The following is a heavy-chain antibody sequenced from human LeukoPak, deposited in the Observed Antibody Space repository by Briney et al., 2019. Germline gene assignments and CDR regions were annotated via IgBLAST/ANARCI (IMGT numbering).Heavy chain of an antibody. Sequence: SETLSLTCTVSGGSISSGDYYWSWVRQPPGKGLEWIGYIYYSGSTYYNPSLKSRVTISVDTSKNQFSLKLSSVTAADTAVYYCARHKGFDFGEYRHPFDYWGQGTLVTVSS. CDR1: GGSISSGDYY. V-gene: IGHV4-30-4*01. D-gene: IGHD6-6*01. CDR3: ARHKGFDFGEYRHPFDY. J-gene: IGHJ4*02. CDR2: IYYSGST.